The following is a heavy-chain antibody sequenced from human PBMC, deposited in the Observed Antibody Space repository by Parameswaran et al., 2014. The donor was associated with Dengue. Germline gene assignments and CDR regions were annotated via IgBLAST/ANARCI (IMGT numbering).Heavy chain of an antibody. V-gene: IGHV3-23*01. CDR3: AKPLRWGVYYFVY. Sequence: VRQAPGKGLEWVSAISGSGGSTYYADSVKGRFTSSRDNSKNTLYLQMNSLRAEDTAVYYCAKPLRWGVYYFVYWGQGTLVTVSS. D-gene: IGHD4-23*01. J-gene: IGHJ4*02. CDR2: ISGSGGST.